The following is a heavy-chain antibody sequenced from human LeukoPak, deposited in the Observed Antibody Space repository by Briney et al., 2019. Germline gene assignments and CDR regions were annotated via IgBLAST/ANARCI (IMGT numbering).Heavy chain of an antibody. CDR1: GASISSYY. Sequence: TSETLSLTCTVSGASISSYYWSSIRQPPGKGLEWIAYKYYSGTTDSNPSLKSRVSISVDTSNNQFSLKLSSVTAADTAIYYCARHRFAWYDFDIWGQGTMVTVSS. J-gene: IGHJ3*02. D-gene: IGHD3-9*01. CDR3: ARHRFAWYDFDI. CDR2: KYYSGTT. V-gene: IGHV4-59*08.